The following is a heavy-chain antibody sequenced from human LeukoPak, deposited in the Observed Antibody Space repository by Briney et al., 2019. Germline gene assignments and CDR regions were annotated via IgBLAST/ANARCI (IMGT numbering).Heavy chain of an antibody. CDR2: INIDGSSG. Sequence: GGSLRLSCAASGFTFRSYWMHWVRQAPGKGLVWVSRINIDGSSGSYADSVEGRFTISRDNAKNTVYLQMNSLRAEDTAVYYCAREGTWADSSGYHAFDIWGQGTMVTVSS. CDR1: GFTFRSYW. J-gene: IGHJ3*02. V-gene: IGHV3-74*01. D-gene: IGHD3-22*01. CDR3: AREGTWADSSGYHAFDI.